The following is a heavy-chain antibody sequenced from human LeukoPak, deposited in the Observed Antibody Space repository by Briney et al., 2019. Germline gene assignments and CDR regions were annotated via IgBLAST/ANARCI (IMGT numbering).Heavy chain of an antibody. J-gene: IGHJ4*02. CDR3: ARDGRIAVVGSHDDFDY. Sequence: GASVKLSCKAAGYTFTSYGISLERQGPGQGLEWMGWSRTYNGTTNYAQKLQGRVTMTTDTSTSTAYMELKSLRSDLTAVYYCARDGRIAVVGSHDDFDYWGQGTMVTVSS. V-gene: IGHV1-18*01. D-gene: IGHD6-19*01. CDR2: SRTYNGTT. CDR1: GYTFTSYG.